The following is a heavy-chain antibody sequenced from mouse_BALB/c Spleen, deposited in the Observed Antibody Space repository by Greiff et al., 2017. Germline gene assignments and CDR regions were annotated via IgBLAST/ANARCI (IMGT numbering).Heavy chain of an antibody. CDR3: ARLITRYFDV. J-gene: IGHJ1*01. Sequence: EVQLKQSGPGLVKPSQTVSLTCTVTGISITTGNYRWSWIRQFPGHKLEWIGYIYYSGTITYNPSLTSRTTITRDTSKNQFFLEMNSLTAEDTATYYCARLITRYFDVWGAGTTVTVSS. CDR2: IYYSGTI. V-gene: IGHV3-5*02. D-gene: IGHD2-4*01. CDR1: GISITTGNYR.